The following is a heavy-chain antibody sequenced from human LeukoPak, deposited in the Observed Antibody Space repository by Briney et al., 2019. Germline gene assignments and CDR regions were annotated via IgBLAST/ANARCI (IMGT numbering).Heavy chain of an antibody. J-gene: IGHJ6*03. Sequence: GGSLRLSCAASGFTFSSYSMNWVRQAPGKGLEWVSSISSSSSYIYYAHSVKGRFTISRDNAKNSLYLQMNSLRAEDTAVYYCARDRPSRYSSSSSYYYYYMDVWGKGTTVTVSS. CDR3: ARDRPSRYSSSSSYYYYYMDV. CDR2: ISSSSSYI. V-gene: IGHV3-21*04. CDR1: GFTFSSYS. D-gene: IGHD6-6*01.